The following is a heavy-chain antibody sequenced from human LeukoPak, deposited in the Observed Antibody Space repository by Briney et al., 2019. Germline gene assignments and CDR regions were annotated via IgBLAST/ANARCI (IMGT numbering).Heavy chain of an antibody. V-gene: IGHV3-23*01. J-gene: IGHJ4*02. Sequence: PGGSLRLSCVASGFTFSNNWMSWVRQAPGKGLEWVAAISTDAGNTYYADSVKGRFSISRDQSKSTLYMQLSSLRAEDTAIYYCARQLGYCSDGTCYFDHWGQGTLVTVSS. D-gene: IGHD2-15*01. CDR1: GFTFSNNW. CDR3: ARQLGYCSDGTCYFDH. CDR2: ISTDAGNT.